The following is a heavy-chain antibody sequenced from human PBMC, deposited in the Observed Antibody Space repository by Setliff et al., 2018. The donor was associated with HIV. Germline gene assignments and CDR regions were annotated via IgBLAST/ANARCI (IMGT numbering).Heavy chain of an antibody. CDR2: IHRSGSA. Sequence: PSETLSLTCSVSGDSISSGDYYWSWIRQPPGKGLEWIAYIHRSGSAWHNSFLNSRATMSMEMSKNQFSLKLTSVTVADTAMYFCARGHYYDHLWGTYRDAYFDFWGQGTLVTVSS. V-gene: IGHV4-30-4*01. CDR3: ARGHYYDHLWGTYRDAYFDF. D-gene: IGHD3-16*02. CDR1: GDSISSGDYY. J-gene: IGHJ4*02.